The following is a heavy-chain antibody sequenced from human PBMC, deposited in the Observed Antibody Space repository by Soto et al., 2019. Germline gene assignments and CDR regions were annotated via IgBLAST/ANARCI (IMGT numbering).Heavy chain of an antibody. Sequence: GESLKIGCKGSGYSFTSYWIGWVRQMPGKVLEWMGIIYPGDSDTRYSPSFQGQVTISADKSITTAYPQWSSLKASDTAMYYCASASSGWYDYCYYYGMDVWGQCTTVTVSS. V-gene: IGHV5-51*01. CDR3: ASASSGWYDYCYYYGMDV. CDR2: IYPGDSDT. D-gene: IGHD6-19*01. CDR1: GYSFTSYW. J-gene: IGHJ6*02.